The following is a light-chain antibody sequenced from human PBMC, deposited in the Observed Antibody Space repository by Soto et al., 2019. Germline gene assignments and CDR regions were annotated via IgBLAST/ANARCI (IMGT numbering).Light chain of an antibody. J-gene: IGKJ5*01. CDR3: QQYGSSPLVT. CDR1: QSVSSSY. Sequence: EIVLTQSPGTLSLSPGERATLSCRASQSVSSSYLAWYQQKPGQDPRPLIYGASSRATGIPDRFSGSGSGTDFTITISRLEPEHYAVYYCQQYGSSPLVTFGQGTRLEIK. CDR2: GAS. V-gene: IGKV3-20*01.